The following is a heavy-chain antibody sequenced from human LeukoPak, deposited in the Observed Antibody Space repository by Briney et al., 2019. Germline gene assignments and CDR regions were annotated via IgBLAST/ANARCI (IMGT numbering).Heavy chain of an antibody. D-gene: IGHD3-10*01. J-gene: IGHJ4*02. CDR3: AKEKDYYGSGSYLPLDY. Sequence: GGSLRLSCAASGFTFSSYAMSWVRQAPGKGLEWVSAISSSGDTYYADSVRGRFTISRDNSKNMLFLQMNSLRAEDTAVYYCAKEKDYYGSGSYLPLDYWGQGTLVTVSS. V-gene: IGHV3-23*01. CDR1: GFTFSSYA. CDR2: ISSSGDT.